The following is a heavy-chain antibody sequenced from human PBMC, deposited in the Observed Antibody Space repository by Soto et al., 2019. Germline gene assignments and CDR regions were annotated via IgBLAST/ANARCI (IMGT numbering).Heavy chain of an antibody. D-gene: IGHD2-21*02. CDR1: GGTFSRYA. CDR2: IIPIFGTA. V-gene: IGHV1-69*13. J-gene: IGHJ4*02. Sequence: SVKVSCKPSGGTFSRYAISWVRQAPGQGLEWMGGIIPIFGTANYAQKFQGRVTITADESTSTAYMELSSLRSEDTAVYYCARAKFAVVTAIGYFDYWGPGTLVTVSS. CDR3: ARAKFAVVTAIGYFDY.